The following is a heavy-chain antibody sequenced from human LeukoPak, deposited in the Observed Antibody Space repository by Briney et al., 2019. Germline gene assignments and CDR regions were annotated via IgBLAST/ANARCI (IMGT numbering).Heavy chain of an antibody. V-gene: IGHV4-34*01. J-gene: IGHJ6*02. Sequence: SETLSLTCAVYGGSFSDYYWSWIRQPPGKGLEWIAEINHSGSTNYNPSLKSRATISVDTSKNQFSLKLSSVTAADTAVYYCARVKQLVPNYYYGMDVWGQGTTVTVSS. D-gene: IGHD6-6*01. CDR1: GGSFSDYY. CDR2: INHSGST. CDR3: ARVKQLVPNYYYGMDV.